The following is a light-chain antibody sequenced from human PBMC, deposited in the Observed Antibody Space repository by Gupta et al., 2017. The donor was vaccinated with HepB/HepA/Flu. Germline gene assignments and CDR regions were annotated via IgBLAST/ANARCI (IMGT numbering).Light chain of an antibody. CDR3: SSYTSRSTSVV. Sequence: QSALTQPASVSGSPGQSITISCTGTSSDVGGYNYASWYQQHPGKAPKLMIYEVSNRPSGVSNRFSGSKSGNTASLTISGLQAEDEADYYCSSYTSRSTSVVFGGGTKLTVL. CDR2: EVS. V-gene: IGLV2-14*01. CDR1: SSDVGGYNY. J-gene: IGLJ2*01.